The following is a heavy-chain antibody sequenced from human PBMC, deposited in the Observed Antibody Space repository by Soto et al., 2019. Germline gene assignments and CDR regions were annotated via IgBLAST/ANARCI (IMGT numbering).Heavy chain of an antibody. V-gene: IGHV3-23*01. CDR2: ISASGVST. CDR3: AKVFDFRVRSYYFDY. Sequence: GGSLRLSCAASGFTFSSYAMSWVRQAPGKGLEWVSAISASGVSTYYADSVKGRFTISRDNSKNTLYLQMNSLRAEDTAVYYCAKVFDFRVRSYYFDYWGQGTLVTVSS. J-gene: IGHJ4*02. D-gene: IGHD3-10*01. CDR1: GFTFSSYA.